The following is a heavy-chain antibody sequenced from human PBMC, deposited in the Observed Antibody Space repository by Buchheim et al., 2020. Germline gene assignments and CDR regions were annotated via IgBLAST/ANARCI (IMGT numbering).Heavy chain of an antibody. V-gene: IGHV3-23*01. CDR3: AKDRIGAGYFDY. J-gene: IGHJ4*02. CDR1: GFIFRNYA. CDR2: IRGDGGNT. Sequence: QLLESGGGLVQPGGSLRLSCAASGFIFRNYAMTWVRQAPGKGLEWVSAIRGDGGNTYYADSVKGRFTISRDNSKNTLYLQMNSLRAEDTAVYYCAKDRIGAGYFDYWGQGTL. D-gene: IGHD3-9*01.